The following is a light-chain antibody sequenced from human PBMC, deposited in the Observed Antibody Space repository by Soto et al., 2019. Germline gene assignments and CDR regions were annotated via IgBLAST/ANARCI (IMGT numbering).Light chain of an antibody. V-gene: IGKV1-39*01. J-gene: IGKJ1*01. Sequence: DIQMTQSPSTLAASVGDTVTMTCRSSSKWLAWYQKKPGKAPKLLIYAASYLQSGVPSRFSGSGSGTDFTLTISSLQPEDFATYYCQQGYRFTWTFGQGTKVDMK. CDR1: SSSKW. CDR2: AAS. CDR3: QQGYRFTWT.